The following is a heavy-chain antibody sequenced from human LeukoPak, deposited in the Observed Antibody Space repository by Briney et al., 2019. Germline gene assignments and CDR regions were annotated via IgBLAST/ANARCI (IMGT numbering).Heavy chain of an antibody. CDR1: GFTFSTYD. CDR2: IDTSGNVI. V-gene: IGHV3-48*03. Sequence: GGTPRLSSSATGFTFSTYDKNWVRQAPGKRQKRISYIDTSGNVIYYTDSGKSRCSISRDNAKNTLYLQMNSLRAEDTADYYCAGGYTYGYTYWGQGALVTVSS. J-gene: IGHJ4*02. D-gene: IGHD5-18*01. CDR3: AGGYTYGYTY.